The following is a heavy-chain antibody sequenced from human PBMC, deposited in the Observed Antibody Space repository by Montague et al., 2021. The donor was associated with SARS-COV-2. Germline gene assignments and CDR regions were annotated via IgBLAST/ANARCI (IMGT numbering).Heavy chain of an antibody. CDR3: ARLGDGVVPSPILGVGPYYSYYYMDV. D-gene: IGHD3-10*01. CDR1: GGSFSTYS. J-gene: IGHJ6*03. Sequence: SETLSLTCAVHGGSFSTYSWNWISQPPGKGLEWIGEIHHGGSTNYNPSLKSRVTISADTSKNQFSLKLTSVAAADTAVYYCARLGDGVVPSPILGVGPYYSYYYMDVWGKGTTVTASS. CDR2: IHHGGST. V-gene: IGHV4-34*01.